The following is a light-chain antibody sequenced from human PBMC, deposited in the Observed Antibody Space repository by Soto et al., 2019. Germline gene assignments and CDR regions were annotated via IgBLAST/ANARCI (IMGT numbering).Light chain of an antibody. CDR2: RAS. Sequence: EIVLTQSPGTLSLSPGEGVTLSCRASKRVDGDTLAWYQHKPGQAPRLLIFRASTRAAGIPDRFSGSGSGTDFTLTVSRLEPEDFAVYYCQQYTGPPYTFGQGTKLEIK. CDR3: QQYTGPPYT. J-gene: IGKJ2*01. CDR1: KRVDGDT. V-gene: IGKV3-20*01.